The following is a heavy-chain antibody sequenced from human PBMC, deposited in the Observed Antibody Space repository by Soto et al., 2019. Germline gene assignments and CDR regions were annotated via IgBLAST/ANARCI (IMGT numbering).Heavy chain of an antibody. D-gene: IGHD2-2*03. CDR3: ARRGVDIVVVPAAMDAFDI. Sequence: GGSLRLSCAASGFIFRSYWLSWVRQAPGKGLGWVANIKQDGSEKYYVDAVKGRFTISRDNAENSLYLQMNSLRAEDTAVYYCARRGVDIVVVPAAMDAFDIWGQGTMVTVSS. J-gene: IGHJ3*02. V-gene: IGHV3-7*01. CDR1: GFIFRSYW. CDR2: IKQDGSEK.